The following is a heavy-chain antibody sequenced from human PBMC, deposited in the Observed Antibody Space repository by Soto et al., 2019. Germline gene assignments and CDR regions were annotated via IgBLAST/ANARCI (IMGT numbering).Heavy chain of an antibody. V-gene: IGHV3-9*01. D-gene: IGHD3-3*01. CDR2: ISWNSGSI. CDR1: GFTFDDYA. J-gene: IGHJ6*02. Sequence: PGGSLRLSCAASGFTFDDYAMHWVRQAPGKGLEWVSGISWNSGSIGYADSVKGRFTISRDNAKNSLYLQMNSLRAEDTALYYCAKEPLEGDYYYGMDVWGQGTTVTVSS. CDR3: AKEPLEGDYYYGMDV.